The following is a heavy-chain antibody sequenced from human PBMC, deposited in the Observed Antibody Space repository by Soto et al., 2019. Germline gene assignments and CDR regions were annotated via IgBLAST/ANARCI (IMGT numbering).Heavy chain of an antibody. J-gene: IGHJ4*02. D-gene: IGHD3-9*01. Sequence: ASVKVSCKASGYTFTSYGISWVRQAPGQGLEWMGWISANNGNTNYAQKLQGRVTMTKDTSTSTAYKELRNMRTDDTALYYCARGYDILTGYYPFDYWGQGTLVTVSS. V-gene: IGHV1-18*01. CDR3: ARGYDILTGYYPFDY. CDR2: ISANNGNT. CDR1: GYTFTSYG.